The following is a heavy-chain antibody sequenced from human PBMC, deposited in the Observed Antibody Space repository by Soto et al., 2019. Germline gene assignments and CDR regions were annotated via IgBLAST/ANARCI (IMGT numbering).Heavy chain of an antibody. CDR2: INHSGST. J-gene: IGHJ4*02. D-gene: IGHD3-3*01. CDR1: GGSFSGYY. V-gene: IGHV4-34*01. CDR3: ARVDYDFWSGYLDFDY. Sequence: SETLSLTCAVYGGSFSGYYWSWIRQPPGKGLEWIGEINHSGSTNYNPSLKSRVTISVDTSKNQFSLKLSSVTAADTAVYYCARVDYDFWSGYLDFDYWGQGTLVTVSS.